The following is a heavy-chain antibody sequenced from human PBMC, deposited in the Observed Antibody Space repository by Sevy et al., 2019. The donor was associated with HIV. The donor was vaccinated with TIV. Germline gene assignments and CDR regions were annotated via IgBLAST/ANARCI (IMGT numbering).Heavy chain of an antibody. J-gene: IGHJ6*02. CDR2: ISWDGGST. CDR3: AKDTASRSMTGYYYCGMDV. CDR1: GFTFDDYT. Sequence: GGSLRLSCAASGFTFDDYTMHWVRQAPGKGLEWDSLISWDGGSTYYADSVKGRFTISRDSSKNSLYLQMNSLRTEDTALYYCAKDTASRSMTGYYYCGMDVWGQGTTVTVSS. V-gene: IGHV3-43*01. D-gene: IGHD3-9*01.